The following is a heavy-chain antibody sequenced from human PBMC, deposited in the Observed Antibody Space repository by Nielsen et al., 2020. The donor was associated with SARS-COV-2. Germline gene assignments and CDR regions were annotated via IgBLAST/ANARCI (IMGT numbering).Heavy chain of an antibody. CDR2: ISWNSGSI. J-gene: IGHJ4*02. CDR1: GFTFDDYA. CDR3: AKLPDGYNGFDY. Sequence: GGSLRLSCAASGFTFDDYAMHWVRQAPGKGLEWVSGISWNSGSIGYADSVKGRFTISRDNAKNSLYLQMNSLRAEDTALYYYAKLPDGYNGFDYWGQGTLVTVSS. D-gene: IGHD5-24*01. V-gene: IGHV3-9*01.